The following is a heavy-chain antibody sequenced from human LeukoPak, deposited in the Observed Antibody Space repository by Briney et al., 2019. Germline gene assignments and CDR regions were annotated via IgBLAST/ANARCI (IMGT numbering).Heavy chain of an antibody. D-gene: IGHD5-24*01. CDR1: GYTFSNYG. J-gene: IGHJ2*01. V-gene: IGHV1-18*01. CDR2: ISPYNGNT. Sequence: ASVKVSCKASGYTFSNYGISWVRQAPGQGLERMGWISPYNGNTDYAQKLQGRVTMTTDTSTTTGYMELRSLRSDDTAVYYCARGWLQPYWYFDLWVRGTVVTVSS. CDR3: ARGWLQPYWYFDL.